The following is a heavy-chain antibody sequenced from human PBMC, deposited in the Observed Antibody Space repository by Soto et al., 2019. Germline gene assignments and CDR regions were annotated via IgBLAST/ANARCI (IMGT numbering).Heavy chain of an antibody. CDR1: GFTFSSYG. J-gene: IGHJ2*01. Sequence: QVQLVESGGGVVQPGRSLRLSCAASGFTFSSYGMHWVRQAPGKGLEWVAVIWYDGSNKYYADSVKGRFTISRDNSKNTLYLQMNSLRAEDTAVYYCARDSTRRGYSYGWYFDLWGRGTLVTVSS. CDR2: IWYDGSNK. CDR3: ARDSTRRGYSYGWYFDL. V-gene: IGHV3-33*01. D-gene: IGHD5-18*01.